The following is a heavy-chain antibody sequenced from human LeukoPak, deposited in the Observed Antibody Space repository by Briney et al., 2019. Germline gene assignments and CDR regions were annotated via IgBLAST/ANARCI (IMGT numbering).Heavy chain of an antibody. CDR2: IYSGGST. J-gene: IGHJ6*02. D-gene: IGHD3-16*01. V-gene: IGHV3-53*01. CDR1: GFTVSSNY. Sequence: GGSLRLSCAASGFTVSSNYMSWVRQAPGKGLEWVSVIYSGGSTYYADSVKGRFTISRDNSKNTLYLQMNSLRAEDTAVYYCARAFGEYYYYGMDVWGQGTTVTVSS. CDR3: ARAFGEYYYYGMDV.